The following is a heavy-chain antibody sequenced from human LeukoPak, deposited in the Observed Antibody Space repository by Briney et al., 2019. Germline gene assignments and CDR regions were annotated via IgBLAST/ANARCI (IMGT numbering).Heavy chain of an antibody. CDR3: ASETVTGPPYYYYGMDV. Sequence: PGGSLRLSCAASGFTVSSNYMSWVRQAPGKGLEWVSVIYSGGSTYYADSVKGRFTISRDNSKNTLYLQMNSLRAEDTAVYYCASETVTGPPYYYYGMDVWGQGTTVTVSS. V-gene: IGHV3-53*01. J-gene: IGHJ6*02. CDR1: GFTVSSNY. CDR2: IYSGGST. D-gene: IGHD4-17*01.